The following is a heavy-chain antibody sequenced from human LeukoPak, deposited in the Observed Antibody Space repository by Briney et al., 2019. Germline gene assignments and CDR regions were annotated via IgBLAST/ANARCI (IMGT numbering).Heavy chain of an antibody. V-gene: IGHV4-34*01. CDR3: ARATWDPNYYYYMDV. CDR1: GGSFSGYY. Sequence: SETLSLTRAVYGGSFSGYYWSWIRQPPGKGLEWIGEINHSGSTNYNPSLKSRVTIFVDTSKNQFSLKVRSVTAADTAVYFCARATWDPNYYYYMDVWGKGTTVTISS. CDR2: INHSGST. J-gene: IGHJ6*03. D-gene: IGHD1-26*01.